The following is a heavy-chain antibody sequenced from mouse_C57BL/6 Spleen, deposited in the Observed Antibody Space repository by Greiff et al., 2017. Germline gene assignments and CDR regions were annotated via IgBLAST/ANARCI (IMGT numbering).Heavy chain of an antibody. J-gene: IGHJ3*01. CDR2: IYPSDSET. Sequence: VQLQQPGAELVRPGSSVKLSCKASGYTFTSYWMDWVNQRPGQGLEWIGNIYPSDSETHYNQKFKDKATLTVDKSSSTAYMQLSSLTSEYSAVYYCARRGGNYPWFAYWGQGTLVTVSA. V-gene: IGHV1-61*01. CDR3: ARRGGNYPWFAY. D-gene: IGHD2-1*01. CDR1: GYTFTSYW.